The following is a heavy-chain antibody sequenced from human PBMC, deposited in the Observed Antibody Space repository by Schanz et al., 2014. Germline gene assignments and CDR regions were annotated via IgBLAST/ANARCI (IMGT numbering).Heavy chain of an antibody. V-gene: IGHV3-23*01. J-gene: IGHJ4*02. Sequence: EVQLLESGGGLVQPGGSLRLSCAASGFTFSIYGMSWVRQAPGKGLEWVSRMIGSGSSVFYADSVKGRFTISRDNLKNTVYLQMNSLRAGDTAVYYCAKDLAAVGGFDYWGQGSLVTVSP. CDR3: AKDLAAVGGFDY. CDR2: MIGSGSSV. CDR1: GFTFSIYG. D-gene: IGHD6-13*01.